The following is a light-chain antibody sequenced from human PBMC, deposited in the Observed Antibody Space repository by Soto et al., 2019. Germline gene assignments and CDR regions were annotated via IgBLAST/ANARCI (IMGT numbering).Light chain of an antibody. J-gene: IGKJ1*01. Sequence: IVLTQSPATLSVSPVERATLSCRASQSVSSNLAWYQQKPGQAPRLLIYDASNRATGIPARFSGSGSGTDFTLTISSLEPEDFVVYYCQQRSNWPTFGQGTKVDI. V-gene: IGKV3-11*01. CDR1: QSVSSN. CDR2: DAS. CDR3: QQRSNWPT.